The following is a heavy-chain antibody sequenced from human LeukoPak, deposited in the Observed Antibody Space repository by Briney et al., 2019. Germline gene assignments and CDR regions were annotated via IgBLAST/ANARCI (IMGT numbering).Heavy chain of an antibody. Sequence: GGSLRLSCAASGFTFSSYAMSWVRQASGKGLEWVSSISGNGRSTFYADSVTGRFTISRDDSKNTLYLQMNSLRAEDTAVYYCAKPGYSSSWSHMGWFDPWGQGTLVTVSS. V-gene: IGHV3-23*01. CDR1: GFTFSSYA. CDR2: ISGNGRST. D-gene: IGHD6-13*01. CDR3: AKPGYSSSWSHMGWFDP. J-gene: IGHJ5*02.